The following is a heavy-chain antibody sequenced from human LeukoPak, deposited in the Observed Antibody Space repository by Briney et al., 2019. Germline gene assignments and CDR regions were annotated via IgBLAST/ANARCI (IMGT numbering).Heavy chain of an antibody. V-gene: IGHV1-69*01. Sequence: GASVKVSCKASGGTFSSYAISWVRQAPGQGLEWMGGIIPIFGTANYAQKFQGRVTITADESTSTAYMELSSLRSEDTAVYYCARAVAATPGYYYYGMDVWGQGTTVTVSS. CDR2: IIPIFGTA. CDR1: GGTFSSYA. CDR3: ARAVAATPGYYYYGMDV. D-gene: IGHD2-15*01. J-gene: IGHJ6*02.